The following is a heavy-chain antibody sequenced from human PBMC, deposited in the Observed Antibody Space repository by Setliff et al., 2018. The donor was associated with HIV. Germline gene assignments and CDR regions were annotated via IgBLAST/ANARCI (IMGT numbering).Heavy chain of an antibody. CDR1: GFTFNYFW. Sequence: GGSLRLSCAASGFTFNYFWMSWVRQAPGKGLEWVANIKQDGSEKNYVDSVKGRFTISRDTAKNSLYLQMNSLRVEDTAVYYCARDHWVAGLDYWGQGTRVTVSS. CDR2: IKQDGSEK. V-gene: IGHV3-7*01. CDR3: ARDHWVAGLDY. J-gene: IGHJ4*02. D-gene: IGHD6-19*01.